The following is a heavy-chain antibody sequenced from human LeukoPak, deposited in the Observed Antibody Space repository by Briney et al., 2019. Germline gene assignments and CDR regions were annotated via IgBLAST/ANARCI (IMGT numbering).Heavy chain of an antibody. J-gene: IGHJ6*02. CDR3: ARVPYDFWSGYYNYYYGMDV. CDR2: IIPILGIA. Sequence: EASVKVSCKASGYTFTSYYMHWVRQAPGQGLEWMGRIIPILGIANYAQKFQGRVTITADKSTSTAYMELSSLRSEDTAVYYCARVPYDFWSGYYNYYYGMDVWGQGTTVTVSS. V-gene: IGHV1-69*04. CDR1: GYTFTSYY. D-gene: IGHD3-3*01.